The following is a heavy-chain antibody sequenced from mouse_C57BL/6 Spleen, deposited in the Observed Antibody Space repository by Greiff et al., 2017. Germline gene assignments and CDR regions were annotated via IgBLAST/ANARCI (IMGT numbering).Heavy chain of an antibody. D-gene: IGHD2-4*01. CDR3: ASGGGMRLRRRGFAY. CDR2: ILPGSGST. CDR1: GYTFTGYW. Sequence: VQLQQSGAELMKPGASVKLSCKATGYTFTGYWIEWVKQRPGHGLEWIGEILPGSGSTNYNEKFKGKATFTVDTSSNTAYMQLSSLTTEDSAIYYCASGGGMRLRRRGFAYWRQGTLVTVSA. V-gene: IGHV1-9*01. J-gene: IGHJ3*01.